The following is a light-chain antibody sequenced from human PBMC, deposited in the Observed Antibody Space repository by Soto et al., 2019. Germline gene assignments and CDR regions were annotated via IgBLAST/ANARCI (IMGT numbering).Light chain of an antibody. CDR3: SSYTSSFYV. Sequence: QSVLTQPPSASGSPGQSVTISCTGTSSDVGAYNYVSWYQQHPGKAPKLMIYEVSNRPSGVSNRFSGSKSGNTASLTISGLQAEDEADYYCSSYTSSFYVFGTGTKVTVL. V-gene: IGLV2-14*01. CDR2: EVS. J-gene: IGLJ1*01. CDR1: SSDVGAYNY.